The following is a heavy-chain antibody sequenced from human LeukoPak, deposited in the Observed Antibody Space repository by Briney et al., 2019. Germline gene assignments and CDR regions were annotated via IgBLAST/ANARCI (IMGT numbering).Heavy chain of an antibody. CDR2: ISWYSGSI. V-gene: IGHV3-9*01. J-gene: IGHJ4*02. CDR1: GFTFDDYA. Sequence: GGSLRLSCAASGFTFDDYAMNWVRQAPGKGLEWVSGISWYSGSIGYADSVKGRFTIARDNAKNSLYLQMNGLRAEDTALYDCAKGGGYRSSGYLYFDYWGRGTLVTVSS. CDR3: AKGGGYRSSGYLYFDY. D-gene: IGHD6-13*01.